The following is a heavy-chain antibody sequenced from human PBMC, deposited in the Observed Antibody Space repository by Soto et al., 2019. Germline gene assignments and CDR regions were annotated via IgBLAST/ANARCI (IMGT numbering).Heavy chain of an antibody. J-gene: IGHJ6*04. CDR3: VREVGRVLDV. Sequence: GGSLGLSCAASGFTFSSYSMNWVRQTPGKGLEWVSSISSSSSYIYYADSVKGRFTISRDNAKNSLYLQMNSLRAEDTAVYYSVREVGRVLDVWVKGSTDTVTS. CDR2: ISSSSSYI. CDR1: GFTFSSYS. V-gene: IGHV3-21*04. D-gene: IGHD1-26*01.